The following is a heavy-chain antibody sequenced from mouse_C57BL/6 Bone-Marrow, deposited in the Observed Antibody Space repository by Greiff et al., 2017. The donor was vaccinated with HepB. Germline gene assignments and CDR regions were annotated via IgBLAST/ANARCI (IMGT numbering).Heavy chain of an antibody. V-gene: IGHV1-55*01. J-gene: IGHJ3*01. CDR1: GYTFTSYW. CDR2: IYPGSGST. CDR3: ARDPWFAY. Sequence: VQLQQPGAELVKPGASVKMSCKASGYTFTSYWITWVKQRPGQGLEWIGDIYPGSGSTNYNEKFKSKATLTVYTSSSTAYMQLSSLTSEDSAVYYCARDPWFAYWGQGTLVTVSA.